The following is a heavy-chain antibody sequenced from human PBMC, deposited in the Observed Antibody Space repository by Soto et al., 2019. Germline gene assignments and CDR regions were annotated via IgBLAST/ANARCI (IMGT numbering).Heavy chain of an antibody. J-gene: IGHJ5*02. V-gene: IGHV1-69*13. CDR2: IIPIFGTA. CDR3: ARDGSGDEAELYNWFDP. D-gene: IGHD3-10*01. CDR1: GGTFSSYA. Sequence: ASVKVSCKASGGTFSSYAISWVRQAPGQGLEWMGGIIPIFGTANYAQKFQGRVTITADESTSTAYMELSSLRSEDTAVYYCARDGSGDEAELYNWFDPWGQGTLVTVSS.